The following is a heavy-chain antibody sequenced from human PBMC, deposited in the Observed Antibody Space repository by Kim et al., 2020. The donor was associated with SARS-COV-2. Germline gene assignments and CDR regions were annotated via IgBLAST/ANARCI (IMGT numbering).Heavy chain of an antibody. CDR3: ARGGYQLLYAPNDYYYGMDV. Sequence: GVSLRLSCAASGFTFSDYYMSWIRQAPGKGLEWVSYISSSSSYTNYADSVKGRFTISRDNAKNSLYLQMNSLRAEDTAVYYCARGGYQLLYAPNDYYYGMDVWGQGTTVTVSS. V-gene: IGHV3-11*06. CDR2: ISSSSSYT. D-gene: IGHD2-2*02. J-gene: IGHJ6*02. CDR1: GFTFSDYY.